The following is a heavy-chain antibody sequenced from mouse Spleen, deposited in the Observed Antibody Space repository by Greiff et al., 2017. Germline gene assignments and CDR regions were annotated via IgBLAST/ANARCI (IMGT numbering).Heavy chain of an antibody. Sequence: EVQLVESGGGLVKPGGSLKLSCAASGFTFSDYGMHWVRQAPEKGLEWVAYISSGSSTIYYADTVKGRFTISRDNAKNTLFLQMTSLRSEDTAMYYCASPGGPAYSSYAMDYWGQGTSVTVS. J-gene: IGHJ4*01. D-gene: IGHD1-3*01. CDR2: ISSGSSTI. CDR3: ASPGGPAYSSYAMDY. CDR1: GFTFSDYG. V-gene: IGHV5-17*01.